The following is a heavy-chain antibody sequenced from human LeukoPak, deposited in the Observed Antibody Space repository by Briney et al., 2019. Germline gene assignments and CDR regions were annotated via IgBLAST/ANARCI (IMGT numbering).Heavy chain of an antibody. J-gene: IGHJ4*02. CDR3: ASHYYDSSGFYYIEDY. CDR2: IHYRGTT. V-gene: IGHV4-39*01. D-gene: IGHD3-22*01. Sequence: KPSETLSLTCTVSGGSMSSRSYYWGWSRRPPGRGRDWFGNIHYRGTTQYNQSLKSRVTISVDTSKNKLYLALNSVTAADTAVYYCASHYYDSSGFYYIEDYWGQGTLVTVSS. CDR1: GGSMSSRSYY.